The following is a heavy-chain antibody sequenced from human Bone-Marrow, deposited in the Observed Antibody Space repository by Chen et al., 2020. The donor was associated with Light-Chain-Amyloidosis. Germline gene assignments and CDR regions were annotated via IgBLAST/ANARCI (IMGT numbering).Heavy chain of an antibody. CDR1: GFSFINYE. J-gene: IGHJ3*02. V-gene: IGHV3-48*03. CDR2: IDTTGTTI. Sequence: EVQLVESGGGLVQPGGSLRLSCVASGFSFINYEMNWVRQAPGQGLEWVSYIDTTGTTIYYADFARGRFTISRDNAKNSLYLQMNSLRAEDTAVYYCARDRWVARHFPGAVDIWAKGQWSPSLQ. D-gene: IGHD2-15*01. CDR3: ARDRWVARHFPGAVDI.